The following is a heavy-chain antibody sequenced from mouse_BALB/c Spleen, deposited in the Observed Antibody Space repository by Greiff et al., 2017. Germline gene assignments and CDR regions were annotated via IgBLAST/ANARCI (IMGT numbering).Heavy chain of an antibody. V-gene: IGHV14-3*02. CDR1: GFNIKDTY. D-gene: IGHD1-2*01. CDR3: ARPHYRNYFDY. J-gene: IGHJ2*01. Sequence: EVQLQESGAELVKPGASVKLSCTASGFNIKDTYMHWVKQRPEQGLEWIGRIDPANGNTKYDPKFQGKATITADTSSNTAYLQLSSLTSEDTAVYYCARPHYRNYFDYWGQGTTLTVSS. CDR2: IDPANGNT.